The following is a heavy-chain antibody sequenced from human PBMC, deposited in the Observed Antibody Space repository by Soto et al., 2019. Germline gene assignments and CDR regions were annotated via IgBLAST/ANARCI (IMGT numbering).Heavy chain of an antibody. CDR1: GYSFTTYW. CDR2: IDPSDSYT. CDR3: ARAQYCSGGRCYYDLDA. V-gene: IGHV5-10-1*01. J-gene: IGHJ6*02. Sequence: PGESLKISCKGSGYSFTTYWISWVRQMPGKGLEWMGRIDPSDSYTNYSPSFQGHVTISADKSMGTAYLQWSSLKASDSAMYYCARAQYCSGGRCYYDLDAWGQGTPVTVSS. D-gene: IGHD2-15*01.